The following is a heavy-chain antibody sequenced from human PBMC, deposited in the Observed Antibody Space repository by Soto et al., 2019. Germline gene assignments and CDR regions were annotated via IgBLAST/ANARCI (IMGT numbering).Heavy chain of an antibody. CDR2: IIPIFGTA. CDR1: GGTFSSDA. CDR3: ARGRGQQLVLYFDY. V-gene: IGHV1-69*01. J-gene: IGHJ4*02. Sequence: QVQVVQSGAEVKKPGSTVKVSCKASGGTFSSDAISWVRQAPGQGLEWMGGIIPIFGTANYAQKFQGSVTITADESTSTAYMEQSSLRSEDTAVYYCARGRGQQLVLYFDYWGQGTLVTVSS. D-gene: IGHD6-13*01.